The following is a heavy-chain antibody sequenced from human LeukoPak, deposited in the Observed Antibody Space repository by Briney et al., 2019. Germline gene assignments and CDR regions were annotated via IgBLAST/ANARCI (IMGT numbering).Heavy chain of an antibody. D-gene: IGHD2-2*01. V-gene: IGHV1-69*04. CDR2: IIPILGIA. Sequence: SVKVSCKASGGSFSSYAISWVRQGPGQGLEWMGRIIPILGIATCAQKFQGRVTITADKSTSTAYMELSSLRSEDTAVYYCARAYIVVVPAALMGATAYYYYYGMDVWVQATTVTVSS. J-gene: IGHJ6*02. CDR3: ARAYIVVVPAALMGATAYYYYYGMDV. CDR1: GGSFSSYA.